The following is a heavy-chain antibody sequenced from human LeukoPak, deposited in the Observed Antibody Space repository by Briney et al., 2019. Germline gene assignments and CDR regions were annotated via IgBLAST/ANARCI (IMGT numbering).Heavy chain of an antibody. Sequence: GESLRVSCAASGFTFRGYWMYWVCQPPGKGLVRVSHIKSDGSITSYADSVKGRFTISRDNAKNTLYLQMNSLRAEDTAVYYCARGRSGYYWDYWGQGTLATVSS. CDR3: ARGRSGYYWDY. CDR2: IKSDGSIT. V-gene: IGHV3-74*01. D-gene: IGHD3-3*01. J-gene: IGHJ4*02. CDR1: GFTFRGYW.